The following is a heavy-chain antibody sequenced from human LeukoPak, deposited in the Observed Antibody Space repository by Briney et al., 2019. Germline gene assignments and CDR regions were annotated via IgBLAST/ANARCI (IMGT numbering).Heavy chain of an antibody. Sequence: GGSLRLSCAASGFTFSDYYVNWIRQAPGKGLEWISYITNSGTTAYYADSVKGRLTISRDNAKNSLFLQMNSLRAEDTAVYYCARVRTAATIRDGFDIWGQGTMVTVSS. J-gene: IGHJ3*02. D-gene: IGHD5-12*01. V-gene: IGHV3-11*04. CDR2: ITNSGTTA. CDR1: GFTFSDYY. CDR3: ARVRTAATIRDGFDI.